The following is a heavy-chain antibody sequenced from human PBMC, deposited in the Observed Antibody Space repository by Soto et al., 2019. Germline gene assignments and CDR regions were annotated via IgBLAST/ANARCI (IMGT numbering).Heavy chain of an antibody. Sequence: GGSLRLSCAASGFTFDDYAMHWVRQAPGKGLEWVSLISWDGGSTYYADSVKGRFTISRDNSKNSLYLQMNSLRAEDTALYYCAKDRYSVYDYYYYGMDVWGQGTTVTVSS. CDR3: AKDRYSVYDYYYYGMDV. CDR1: GFTFDDYA. V-gene: IGHV3-43D*03. CDR2: ISWDGGST. D-gene: IGHD5-12*01. J-gene: IGHJ6*02.